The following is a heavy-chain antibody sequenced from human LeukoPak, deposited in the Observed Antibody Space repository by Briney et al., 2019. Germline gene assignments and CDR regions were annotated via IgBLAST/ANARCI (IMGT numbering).Heavy chain of an antibody. CDR3: VTDLLGYSGYDLRY. CDR2: FDPEDGET. J-gene: IGHJ4*02. Sequence: ASVKVSCKVSGYTLTELSMHWVRQAPGKGLEWMGGFDPEDGETIYAQKFQGRVTMTEDTSTDTAYMELSSLRSEDAAVYYCVTDLLGYSGYDLRYWGQGTLVTVSS. D-gene: IGHD5-12*01. V-gene: IGHV1-24*01. CDR1: GYTLTELS.